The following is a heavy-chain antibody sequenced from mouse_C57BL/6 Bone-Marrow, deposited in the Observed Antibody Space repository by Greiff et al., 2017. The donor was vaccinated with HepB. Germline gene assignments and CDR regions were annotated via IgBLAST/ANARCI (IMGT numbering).Heavy chain of an antibody. CDR3: ASTGGYGYDLYYFDY. D-gene: IGHD2-2*01. V-gene: IGHV1-76*01. Sequence: QVQLQQSGAELVRPGASVKLSCKASGYTFTDYYINWVKQRPGQGLEWIARIYPGSGNTYYNEKFKGKAKLTAEKYSSTAYMQLSSLTSEDSAVYFCASTGGYGYDLYYFDYWGQGTTLTVSS. CDR2: IYPGSGNT. CDR1: GYTFTDYY. J-gene: IGHJ2*01.